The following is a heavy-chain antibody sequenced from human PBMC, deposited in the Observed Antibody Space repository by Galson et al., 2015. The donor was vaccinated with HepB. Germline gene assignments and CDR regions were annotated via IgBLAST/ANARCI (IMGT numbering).Heavy chain of an antibody. CDR2: IYSGGST. V-gene: IGHV3-66*01. CDR3: ARAILSLRIAVAGPVYGMDV. D-gene: IGHD6-19*01. J-gene: IGHJ6*02. CDR1: GFTVSSNY. Sequence: SLRLSCAASGFTVSSNYMSWVRQAPGKGLEWVSVIYSGGSTYYAASVKGRFTTSRDNSKNTLYLQMNSLRAEDTAVYYCARAILSLRIAVAGPVYGMDVWGQGTTVTVSS.